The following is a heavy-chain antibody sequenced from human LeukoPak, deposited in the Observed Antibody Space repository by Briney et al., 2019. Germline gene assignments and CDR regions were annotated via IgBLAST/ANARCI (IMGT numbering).Heavy chain of an antibody. V-gene: IGHV3-64*01. CDR1: GFTFSSYA. J-gene: IGHJ6*03. CDR3: ARVPPNYYYYYMDV. Sequence: PGGSLGLSCAASGFTFSSYAMHWVRQAPGKGLGYVSAISSNGGSTYYANSVKGRFTISRDNSKNTLYLQMGSLRAEDMAVYYCARVPPNYYYYYMDVWGKGTTVTVSS. CDR2: ISSNGGST.